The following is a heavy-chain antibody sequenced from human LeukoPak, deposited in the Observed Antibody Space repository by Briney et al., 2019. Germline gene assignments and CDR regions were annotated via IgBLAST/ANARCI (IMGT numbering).Heavy chain of an antibody. J-gene: IGHJ4*02. CDR1: GFAFNDFA. Sequence: GGSLRVSHAGGGFAFNDFAMSWVRQTPGKGLEWVSSITSTGESTYYADSLRGRFTISRGNSGGTLSLQMNSLRTEDSAVYYCAKRLSRVYFAKLILDFWVQGALVTVSS. D-gene: IGHD3-9*01. CDR3: AKRLSRVYFAKLILDF. CDR2: ITSTGEST. V-gene: IGHV3-23*01.